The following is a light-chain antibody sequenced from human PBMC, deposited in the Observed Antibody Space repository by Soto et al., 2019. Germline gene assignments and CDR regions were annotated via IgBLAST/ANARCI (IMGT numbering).Light chain of an antibody. J-gene: IGKJ3*01. V-gene: IGKV3-11*01. CDR3: QQRSNSFT. CDR2: DAS. CDR1: QSVSSY. Sequence: EIVLTQSPATLSLSPGERATLSCRASQSVSSYLAWYQQKPGQAPRLLIYDASNRATGIPARFSGSGSGTDLTLTISSLEPEYFAVYYCQQRSNSFTFGPGTKVDIK.